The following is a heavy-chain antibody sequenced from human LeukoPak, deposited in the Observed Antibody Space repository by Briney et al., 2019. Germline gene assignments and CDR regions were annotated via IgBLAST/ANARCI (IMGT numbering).Heavy chain of an antibody. V-gene: IGHV1-18*04. CDR1: GYTFTGYY. Sequence: ASVKVSCKASGYTFTGYYMHWVRQAPGQGLEWMGWISAYNGNTNYAQKLQGRVTMTTDTSTSTAYMELRSLRSDDTAVYYCARARGIGIAAPPGYWGQGTLVTVSS. CDR2: ISAYNGNT. J-gene: IGHJ4*02. D-gene: IGHD6-13*01. CDR3: ARARGIGIAAPPGY.